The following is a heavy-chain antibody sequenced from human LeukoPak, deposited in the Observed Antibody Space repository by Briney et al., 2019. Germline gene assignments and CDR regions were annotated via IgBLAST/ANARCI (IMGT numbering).Heavy chain of an antibody. J-gene: IGHJ4*02. CDR3: AKDILMTSVTTFDY. V-gene: IGHV3-21*04. CDR1: GFTFSDHS. D-gene: IGHD4-17*01. CDR2: ISGSSNYI. Sequence: GGSLRLSCATSGFTFSDHSINWVRQAPGKGLEWVSYISGSSNYIYYADSVKGRFTISRDNSKNTLFLQMNSLRPEDTAVYYCAKDILMTSVTTFDYWGQGTLVTVSP.